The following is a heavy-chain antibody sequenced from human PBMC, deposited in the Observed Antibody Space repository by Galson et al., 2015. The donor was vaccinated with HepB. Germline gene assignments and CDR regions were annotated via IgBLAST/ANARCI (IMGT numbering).Heavy chain of an antibody. J-gene: IGHJ6*02. V-gene: IGHV1-69*06. CDR1: GGTFSSYA. CDR3: ARNLGYCSSTSCPRGSYYGMDV. CDR2: IIPIFGTA. D-gene: IGHD2-2*01. Sequence: SVKVSCKASGGTFSSYAISWVRQAPGQGLEWMGGIIPIFGTANYAQKFQGRVTITADKSTSTAYMELSSLRSEDTAVYYCARNLGYCSSTSCPRGSYYGMDVWGQGTTVTVSS.